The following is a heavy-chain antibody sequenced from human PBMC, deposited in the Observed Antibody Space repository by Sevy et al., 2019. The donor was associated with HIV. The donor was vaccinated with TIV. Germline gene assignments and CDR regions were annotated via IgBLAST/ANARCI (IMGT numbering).Heavy chain of an antibody. J-gene: IGHJ4*02. V-gene: IGHV1-2*02. CDR2: NNPNSGDT. CDR3: ARVVDYGSGTFKDY. Sequence: ASVKVSCKASGYTFTGYSIYWVRQAPGQGLEWMGWNNPNSGDTNYAQKFQGRVTMTRDTSISTAYMELSRLRSDDTAMYYCARVVDYGSGTFKDYWGQGTLVTVSS. D-gene: IGHD3-10*01. CDR1: GYTFTGYS.